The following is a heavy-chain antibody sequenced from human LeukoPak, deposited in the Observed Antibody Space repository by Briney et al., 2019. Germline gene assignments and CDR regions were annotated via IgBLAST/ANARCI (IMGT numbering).Heavy chain of an antibody. V-gene: IGHV3-23*01. J-gene: IGHJ4*02. CDR3: AKRGPGYDKSTYPPHYFDY. CDR2: ISVSGGRT. D-gene: IGHD3-22*01. Sequence: PGGSLRLSCAASGFTFNTYAMSWVRQAPGKGLEWVSGISVSGGRTDYADSVKGRFTISRDNSKNTPYLQMNSLRAEDTAVYYCAKRGPGYDKSTYPPHYFDYWGQGTLVTVSS. CDR1: GFTFNTYA.